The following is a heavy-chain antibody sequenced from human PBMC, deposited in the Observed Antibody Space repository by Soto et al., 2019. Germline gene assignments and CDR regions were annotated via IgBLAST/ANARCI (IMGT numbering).Heavy chain of an antibody. V-gene: IGHV4-34*01. J-gene: IGHJ6*03. D-gene: IGHD6-19*01. Sequence: LETLSLTCAVYGGSFSGYYWSWIRQPPGKGLEWIGEINHSGSTNYNPSLKSRVTISVDTSKNQFSLKLSSVTAADTAVYYCARHEQAVAGNYYYYMDVWGKGTTVTVSS. CDR3: ARHEQAVAGNYYYYMDV. CDR1: GGSFSGYY. CDR2: INHSGST.